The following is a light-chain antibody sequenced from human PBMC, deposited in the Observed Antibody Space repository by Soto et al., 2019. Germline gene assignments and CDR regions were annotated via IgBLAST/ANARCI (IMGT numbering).Light chain of an antibody. Sequence: DIQMTQSPSSLPASVGDRVTITCRASQSISNYLNWYQQRPGKAPKLLIYSASSLQSGVPSRFSGSGSGTDFTLTISSLQPEDFATYYCQQSYSTPRTFGGGTKVDI. J-gene: IGKJ4*01. CDR1: QSISNY. CDR2: SAS. CDR3: QQSYSTPRT. V-gene: IGKV1-39*01.